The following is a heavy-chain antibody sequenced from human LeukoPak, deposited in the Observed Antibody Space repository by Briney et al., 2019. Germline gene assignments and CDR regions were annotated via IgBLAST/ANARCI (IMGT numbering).Heavy chain of an antibody. CDR3: ARELTTVNWFDP. CDR1: GFTFSSYA. CDR2: IYSGGST. D-gene: IGHD4-17*01. J-gene: IGHJ5*02. V-gene: IGHV3-53*01. Sequence: GGSLRLSCAASGFTFSSYAMSWVRQAPGKGLEWVSVIYSGGSTYYADSVKGRFTISRDNSKNTLYLQMNSLRAEDTAVYYCARELTTVNWFDPWGQGTLVTVSS.